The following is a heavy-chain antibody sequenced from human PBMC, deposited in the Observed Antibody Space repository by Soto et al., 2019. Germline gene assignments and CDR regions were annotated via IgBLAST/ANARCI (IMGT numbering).Heavy chain of an antibody. CDR2: ITPVFGTA. CDR1: ADTFNSYS. J-gene: IGHJ5*02. Sequence: QVQLVQSGAEVKKPGSSVKVSCKASADTFNSYSLSWLRQAPGQRLEWMGGITPVFGTADYAPSFEDRLTITADDSTSTVYMELSSLRSDATAVYYCARSLEGTTVTNWFDPWGQGALVTVSS. D-gene: IGHD4-17*01. V-gene: IGHV1-69*01. CDR3: ARSLEGTTVTNWFDP.